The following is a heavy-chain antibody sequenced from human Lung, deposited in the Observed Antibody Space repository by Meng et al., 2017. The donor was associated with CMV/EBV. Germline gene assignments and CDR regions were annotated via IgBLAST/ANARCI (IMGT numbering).Heavy chain of an antibody. CDR1: GYTFTGYY. J-gene: IGHJ6*02. CDR3: ARLDDYGDTSKFDV. Sequence: SVXVSXXTFGYTFTGYYIHWVRQAPGPGLEWMGWINPNSGDTTYAQNFQGRVTMTRDTSITTAYMELSRLRSDDTAVYYCARLDDYGDTSKFDVWGQGTXVTXSS. CDR2: INPNSGDT. V-gene: IGHV1-2*02. D-gene: IGHD4-17*01.